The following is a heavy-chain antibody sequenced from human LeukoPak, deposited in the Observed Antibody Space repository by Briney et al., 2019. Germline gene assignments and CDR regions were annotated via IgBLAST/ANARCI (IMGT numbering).Heavy chain of an antibody. J-gene: IGHJ4*02. CDR1: GFTFRNYW. CDR3: GREILEPGKTLTY. CDR2: INDDGTFT. D-gene: IGHD1-14*01. V-gene: IGHV3-74*01. Sequence: GGSLRLSCAASGFTFRNYWMHWVRQVPGKGLVWVSRINDDGTFTTYADSVKGRFIISGDNAKNTLYLQMNSLRVEDTAVYYCGREILEPGKTLTYWGQGSLITVSS.